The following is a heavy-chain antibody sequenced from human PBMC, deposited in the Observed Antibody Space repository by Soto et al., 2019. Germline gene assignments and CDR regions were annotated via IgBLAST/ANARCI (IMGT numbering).Heavy chain of an antibody. D-gene: IGHD3-10*01. CDR1: GFTFSSYW. J-gene: IGHJ4*02. V-gene: IGHV3-7*01. CDR3: AREGPYGLHYSFDY. Sequence: LRLSCAASGFTFSSYWMSWVRQAPGKGLEWVANIKQDGSEKYYVDSVKGRFTISRDNAKNSLYLQMNSLRAEDTAVYYCAREGPYGLHYSFDYCGQRTLVTVSS. CDR2: IKQDGSEK.